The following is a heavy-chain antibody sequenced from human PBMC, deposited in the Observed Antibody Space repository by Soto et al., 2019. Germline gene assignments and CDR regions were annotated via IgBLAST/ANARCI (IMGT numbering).Heavy chain of an antibody. CDR2: ISGSGGST. CDR1: GFTFSSYA. CDR3: AQDPHRYSGSYWFDP. Sequence: EVQLLESGGGLVQPGGSLRLSCAASGFTFSSYAMSWVRQAPGKGLEWVSAISGSGGSTYYADSVKGRFTISRDNSKNSLYLQMNSLRAEDTAVYYCAQDPHRYSGSYWFDPWGQGTLVTVSS. D-gene: IGHD1-26*01. J-gene: IGHJ5*02. V-gene: IGHV3-23*01.